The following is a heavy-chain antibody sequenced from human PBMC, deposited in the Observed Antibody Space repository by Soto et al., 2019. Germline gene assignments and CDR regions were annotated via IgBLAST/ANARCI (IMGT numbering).Heavy chain of an antibody. Sequence: VPLVESGGGSVQPGGSLRLSCVASGITFSGFWMHWVRQVPGKGLGWVARVDSAGSGTSYADSVKGRFPISRDNAKNTLSLQMDSLRVEDTAVYYCATVFEHWGQGIPVTVSS. CDR2: VDSAGSGT. CDR3: ATVFEH. V-gene: IGHV3-74*01. J-gene: IGHJ4*02. CDR1: GITFSGFW.